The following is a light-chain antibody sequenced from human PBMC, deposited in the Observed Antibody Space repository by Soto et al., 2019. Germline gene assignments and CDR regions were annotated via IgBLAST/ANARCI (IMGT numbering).Light chain of an antibody. J-gene: IGKJ1*01. CDR2: GAS. CDR3: QHVGNSLWT. V-gene: IGKV3-20*01. CDR1: LSVACRS. Sequence: VLTQSPGTLSLSPGDRATLSCRASLSVACRSLAWYQQKSGPAPRLLLYGASSRAIHTPDRFSGSGSGTDCTLTISGREPEDGAEEYCQHVGNSLWTFGQGTKVEI.